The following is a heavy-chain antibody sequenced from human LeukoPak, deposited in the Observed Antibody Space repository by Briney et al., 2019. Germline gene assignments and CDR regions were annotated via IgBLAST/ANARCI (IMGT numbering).Heavy chain of an antibody. Sequence: PGGSLRLSCAASGFTFSSYGMHWVRQAPGKGLEWVAVTWGDGSTKYYADSVKGRFTISRDNSKNTLYLQMNSLRAGDTAVYYCAKDSYDRSGYYYYYFAYWGQGTQVTVSS. V-gene: IGHV3-30*02. D-gene: IGHD3-22*01. CDR3: AKDSYDRSGYYYYYFAY. CDR2: TWGDGSTK. J-gene: IGHJ4*02. CDR1: GFTFSSYG.